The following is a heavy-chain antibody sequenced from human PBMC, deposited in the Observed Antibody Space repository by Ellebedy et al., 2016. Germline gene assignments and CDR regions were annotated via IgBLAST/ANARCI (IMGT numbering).Heavy chain of an antibody. CDR3: ATDPNAMDV. Sequence: GGSLRLSCVVSGFIVSSNYMSWVRQAPGKGLEWVANIKQDGSEKYYVDSVKGRFTISRDNAKNSLYLQMNSLRAEDTAVYYCATDPNAMDVWGQGTTVTVSS. J-gene: IGHJ6*02. V-gene: IGHV3-7*03. CDR2: IKQDGSEK. CDR1: GFIVSSNY.